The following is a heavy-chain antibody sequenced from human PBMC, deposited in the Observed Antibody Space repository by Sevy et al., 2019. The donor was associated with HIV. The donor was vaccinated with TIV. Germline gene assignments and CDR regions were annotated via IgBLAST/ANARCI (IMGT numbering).Heavy chain of an antibody. CDR3: ARAVEDYSDSSAWDWYFDL. CDR2: IFSGGNT. Sequence: GGSLRLSCSASGFDFFNVWMTWVRQAPGKGLEWVSGIFSGGNTHFADSVKGRFTISRDNSKNTLSLQMNSLSAEDTAVYYCARAVEDYSDSSAWDWYFDLWGRGTLVTVSS. CDR1: GFDFFNVW. D-gene: IGHD3-22*01. V-gene: IGHV3-66*01. J-gene: IGHJ2*01.